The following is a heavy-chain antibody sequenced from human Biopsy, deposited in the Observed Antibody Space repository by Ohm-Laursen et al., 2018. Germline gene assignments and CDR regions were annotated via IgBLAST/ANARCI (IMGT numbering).Heavy chain of an antibody. CDR1: GFSLTNYT. V-gene: IGHV3-21*06. CDR2: ISRSTSHI. CDR3: ARGRSHLLPDHDWFDP. D-gene: IGHD1-14*01. Sequence: SLRLSCAASGFSLTNYTINWVRQAPGKGLEWVSSISRSTSHILYAETLKGRFTSSRDNAKNSVYLQMNGLRVEDTAVYYCARGRSHLLPDHDWFDPWGQGTPVTVSS. J-gene: IGHJ5*02.